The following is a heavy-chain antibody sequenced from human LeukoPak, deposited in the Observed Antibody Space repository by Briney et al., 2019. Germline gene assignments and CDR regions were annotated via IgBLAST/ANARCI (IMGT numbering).Heavy chain of an antibody. CDR3: ARGGRIWYVNY. Sequence: WEPVSLLCTVCGRPIKSYYWLCIRHPGGKGLEWIGRIYTSQSTNHIPYLKCRVTISVDKSKIQFALELSDVTAADTAVYYDARGGRIWYVNY. J-gene: IGHJ4*01. CDR1: GRPIKSYY. CDR2: IYTSQST. D-gene: IGHD3-16*01. V-gene: IGHV4-4*07.